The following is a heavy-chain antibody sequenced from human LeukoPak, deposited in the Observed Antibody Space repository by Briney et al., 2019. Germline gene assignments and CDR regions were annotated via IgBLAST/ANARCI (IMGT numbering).Heavy chain of an antibody. CDR3: AKVKGSGWYQGEYYFDY. CDR2: ISGSGGST. J-gene: IGHJ4*02. D-gene: IGHD6-19*01. CDR1: GFTFSSYA. V-gene: IGHV3-23*01. Sequence: PGGSLRLSCVASGFTFSSYAMSWVRQAPGKGLEWVSTISGSGGSTYYADSVKGRFTISRDNSKNTLYLQMNSLRAEDTAVYYCAKVKGSGWYQGEYYFDYWGQGTLVTVSS.